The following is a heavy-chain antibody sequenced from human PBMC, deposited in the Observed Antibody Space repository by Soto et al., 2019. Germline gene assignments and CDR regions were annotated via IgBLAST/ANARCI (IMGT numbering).Heavy chain of an antibody. J-gene: IGHJ3*02. V-gene: IGHV3-7*05. D-gene: IGHD4-17*01. Sequence: EVQLVESGGGLVQPGGSLRLSCAASGFTFSSYWMSWVRQAPGKGLEWVANIKQDGSEKYYVDSVKGRFTISRDNAKNSLYLQMNSLRAEDTAVYYCARAIGDYGGFDDAFDIWGQGTMVTVSS. CDR2: IKQDGSEK. CDR1: GFTFSSYW. CDR3: ARAIGDYGGFDDAFDI.